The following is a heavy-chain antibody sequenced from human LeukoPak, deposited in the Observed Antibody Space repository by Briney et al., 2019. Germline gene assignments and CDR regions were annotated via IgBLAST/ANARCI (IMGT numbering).Heavy chain of an antibody. Sequence: GGSLRLSCTTSGFTFSSYGMHWVRLAPGKGLEWVTFIRFDGSNEYYADSVKGRFTISRDNAKNSLYLQMNSLRAEDTAVYYCAREGRIFGVVILGAIDYWGQGTLVTVSS. CDR2: IRFDGSNE. D-gene: IGHD3-3*01. V-gene: IGHV3-30*02. J-gene: IGHJ4*02. CDR3: AREGRIFGVVILGAIDY. CDR1: GFTFSSYG.